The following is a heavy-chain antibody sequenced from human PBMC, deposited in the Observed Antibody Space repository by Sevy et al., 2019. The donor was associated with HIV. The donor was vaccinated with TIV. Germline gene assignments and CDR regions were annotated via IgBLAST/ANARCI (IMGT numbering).Heavy chain of an antibody. V-gene: IGHV3-23*01. CDR2: ISGSGGST. CDR1: GFTFSSYA. Sequence: GGSLRLSCAASGFTFSSYAMSWVRQAPGKGLEWVSAISGSGGSTYYADSVKGRFTNSRDNSKNTLYLQMNSLRAEDTAVYYCAKEYYYDSSGSVGAFDIWGQGTMVTVSS. J-gene: IGHJ3*02. D-gene: IGHD3-22*01. CDR3: AKEYYYDSSGSVGAFDI.